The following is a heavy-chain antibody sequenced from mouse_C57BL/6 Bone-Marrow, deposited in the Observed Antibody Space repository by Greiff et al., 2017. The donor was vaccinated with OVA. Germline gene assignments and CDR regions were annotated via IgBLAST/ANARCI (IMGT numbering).Heavy chain of an antibody. CDR1: GFNIKDDY. V-gene: IGHV14-4*01. CDR2: IDPENGDT. Sequence: VQLQQSGAELVRPGASVKLSCTASGFNIKDDYMHWVKQRPEQGLEWIGWIDPENGDTEYASKFQGKATITADTSSNTAYLQLSSLTSEDTAGYYCTTGLGGFAYWGQGTLVTVSA. CDR3: TTGLGGFAY. J-gene: IGHJ3*01. D-gene: IGHD2-4*01.